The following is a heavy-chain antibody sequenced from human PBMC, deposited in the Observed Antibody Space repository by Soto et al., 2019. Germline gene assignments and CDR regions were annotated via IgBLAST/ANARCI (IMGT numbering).Heavy chain of an antibody. D-gene: IGHD6-25*01. CDR2: IYYSGST. CDR1: GGSISSYY. J-gene: IGHJ6*02. Sequence: SETLSLTCTVSGGSISSYYWSWIRQPPGKGLEWIGYIYYSGSTNYNPSLKSRVTISVDTSKNQFSLKLSSVTAADTAVYYCARVLGSDGYYYYGMDVWGQGTTVTVSS. V-gene: IGHV4-59*01. CDR3: ARVLGSDGYYYYGMDV.